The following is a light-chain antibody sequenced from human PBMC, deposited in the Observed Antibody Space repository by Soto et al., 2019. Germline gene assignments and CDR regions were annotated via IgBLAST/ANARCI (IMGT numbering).Light chain of an antibody. CDR2: DAS. CDR3: QQRSNWPVT. V-gene: IGKV3-11*01. Sequence: EIVLTQSPATLSLSPGEGATLSCRASQSVSSYLAWYQQKPGQAPRLLVYDASNRATGIPAGFSGSGSGTDFTLIISSLETEDFAVYYCQQRSNWPVTFGLGTKVEV. CDR1: QSVSSY. J-gene: IGKJ1*01.